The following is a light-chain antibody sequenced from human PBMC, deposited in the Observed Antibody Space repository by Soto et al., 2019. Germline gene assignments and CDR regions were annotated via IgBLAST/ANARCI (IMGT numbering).Light chain of an antibody. V-gene: IGKV3-11*01. Sequence: EIVLTQSPATLSLSPGERATLSCRASQSVSSYLAWYQKKPGQAPRLLIYDASNRATGIPVRFSGSGSGTAFPLTISSLEPEDFAVYYCLQRRCGPLTFSGGTKVELK. CDR3: LQRRCGPLT. J-gene: IGKJ4*01. CDR2: DAS. CDR1: QSVSSY.